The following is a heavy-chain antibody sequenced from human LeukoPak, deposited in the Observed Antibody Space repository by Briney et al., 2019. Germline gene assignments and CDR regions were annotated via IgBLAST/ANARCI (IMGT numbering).Heavy chain of an antibody. CDR1: GYTFTSYG. CDR3: ARAFLTTVTYFDY. V-gene: IGHV1-18*01. J-gene: IGHJ4*02. Sequence: ASVKVSGKASGYTFTSYGISWVRQAPGQGLEWMGWISGYNGNTNYAQRLQGRVTMTTDTSTSTAYMELRSLRSDDTAVYYCARAFLTTVTYFDYWGQGALVTVSS. D-gene: IGHD4-17*01. CDR2: ISGYNGNT.